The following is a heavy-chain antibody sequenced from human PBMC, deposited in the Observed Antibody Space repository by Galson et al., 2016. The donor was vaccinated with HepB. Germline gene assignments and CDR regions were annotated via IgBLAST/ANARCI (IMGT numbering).Heavy chain of an antibody. CDR3: ARESSGGVFDY. CDR1: GGTFNSYD. J-gene: IGHJ4*02. D-gene: IGHD1-14*01. Sequence: VKVSCKASGGTFNSYDISWVRQAPGQGLEWMGGISPIFGTTNYAQKFQGRVTITADKSTSTAYMELGSLRSEDTAVYYCARESSGGVFDYWGQGTLVTVSS. V-gene: IGHV1-69*13. CDR2: ISPIFGTT.